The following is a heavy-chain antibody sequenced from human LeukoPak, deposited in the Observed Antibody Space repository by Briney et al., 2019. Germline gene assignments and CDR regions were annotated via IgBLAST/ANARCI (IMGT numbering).Heavy chain of an antibody. CDR1: GGSISSRSYY. Sequence: PSETLSLTCTVSGGSISSRSYYWGWIRQPPGKGLEWIGSIYYSGSTYYNPPLKSRVTISVDTSKNQFSLKLSSVTAADTAVYYCASTTVTTPFDYWGQGTLVTVSS. CDR3: ASTTVTTPFDY. J-gene: IGHJ4*02. D-gene: IGHD4-11*01. V-gene: IGHV4-39*01. CDR2: IYYSGST.